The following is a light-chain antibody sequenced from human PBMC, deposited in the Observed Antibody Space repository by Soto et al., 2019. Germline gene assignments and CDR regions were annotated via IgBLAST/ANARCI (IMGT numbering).Light chain of an antibody. J-gene: IGKJ1*01. Sequence: DIQMTQSPSTLSASVGDRVTTTCRASQSISGWLAWYQQRPGKAPKLLISQASSLESGVPSKFSGSGSGTEFTLTISSLQPDDFATYYCQQYNSFPRTFGQGTKVEIK. CDR2: QAS. V-gene: IGKV1-5*03. CDR1: QSISGW. CDR3: QQYNSFPRT.